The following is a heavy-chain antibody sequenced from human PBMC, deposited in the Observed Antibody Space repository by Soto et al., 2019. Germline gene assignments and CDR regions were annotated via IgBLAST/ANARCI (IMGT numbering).Heavy chain of an antibody. CDR1: GASITTYY. J-gene: IGHJ5*02. CDR2: ISYSGST. D-gene: IGHD3-10*01. Sequence: PSETLSLTCSVSGASITTYYWSWIRQPPGKGLEWIGSISYSGSTKYNPSLESRVMISLDTSKNQFSLRLTSVTAADTALYYCARDWDSSGLFDPWGQGALVPSPQ. V-gene: IGHV4-59*01. CDR3: ARDWDSSGLFDP.